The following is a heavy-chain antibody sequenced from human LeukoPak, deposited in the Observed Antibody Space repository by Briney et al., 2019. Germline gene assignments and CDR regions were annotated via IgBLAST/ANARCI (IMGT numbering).Heavy chain of an antibody. D-gene: IGHD4-17*01. Sequence: PGGSLRLSCAASGFAFSSYGMSWVRQAPGKGLEWVSDISGTGGNTYYAESVKGRFTISRDNSKNTLYLQMNSLRAEDTAIYYCAKDRGYGEALPDYYYYGMDVWGQGTTVTVSS. J-gene: IGHJ6*02. V-gene: IGHV3-23*01. CDR3: AKDRGYGEALPDYYYYGMDV. CDR1: GFAFSSYG. CDR2: ISGTGGNT.